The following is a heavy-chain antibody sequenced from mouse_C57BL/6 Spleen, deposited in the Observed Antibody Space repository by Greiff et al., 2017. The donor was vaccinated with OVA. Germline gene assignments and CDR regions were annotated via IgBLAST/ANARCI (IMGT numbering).Heavy chain of an antibody. CDR2: INPNNGGT. J-gene: IGHJ2*01. CDR1: GYTFTDYY. D-gene: IGHD2-4*01. CDR3: ARRGWDYGYVDY. Sequence: VQLQQSGPELVKPGASVKISCKASGYTFTDYYMNWVKQSHGKSLEWIGDINPNNGGTSYNQKFKSKATLTVDKSSSTAYMELRSLTSEDSAVYYCARRGWDYGYVDYWGQGTTLTVSS. V-gene: IGHV1-26*01.